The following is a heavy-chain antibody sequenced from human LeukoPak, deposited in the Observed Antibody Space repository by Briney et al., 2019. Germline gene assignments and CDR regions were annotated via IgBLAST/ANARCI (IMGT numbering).Heavy chain of an antibody. CDR3: AKDVAQLWFRGVNYFDY. D-gene: IGHD5-18*01. CDR1: GFTFRSYG. J-gene: IGHJ4*02. Sequence: GGSLRLSCAASGFTFRSYGMHWVRQAPGKGLGWVTVIAYDGSNKHYADSVKGRFTISRDNSKNTLYLQMNSLRAEDTAVYYCAKDVAQLWFRGVNYFDYWGQGTLVTVSS. CDR2: IAYDGSNK. V-gene: IGHV3-30*18.